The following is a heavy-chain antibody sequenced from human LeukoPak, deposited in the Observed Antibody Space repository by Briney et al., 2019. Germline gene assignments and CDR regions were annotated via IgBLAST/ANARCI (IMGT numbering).Heavy chain of an antibody. V-gene: IGHV1-46*01. D-gene: IGHD2-2*01. CDR3: AREGAPSQFPASEYLQP. CDR2: IKLSGGAT. CDR1: GYTFTRFF. Sequence: ASLKISCKASGYTFTRFFMYWVRQAPGQGPEWMGRIKLSGGATDYAQKFQARVTMTSDTSTNTVYMEMSNLRSDDTAVYYCAREGAPSQFPASEYLQPWGQGTLVIVSA. J-gene: IGHJ1*01.